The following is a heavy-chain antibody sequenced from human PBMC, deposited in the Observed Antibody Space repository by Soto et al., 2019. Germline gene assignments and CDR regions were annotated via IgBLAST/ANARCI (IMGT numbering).Heavy chain of an antibody. D-gene: IGHD6-13*01. Sequence: TSETLSLTCAVYGGSFSGYYWSWIRQPPGKGLEWIGEINHSGSTNYNPSLKSRVTISVDTSKNQFSLKLSSVTAADTAVYYCARGIRYSSSWYRWYYFDYWGQGTLVTVSS. J-gene: IGHJ4*02. V-gene: IGHV4-34*01. CDR2: INHSGST. CDR1: GGSFSGYY. CDR3: ARGIRYSSSWYRWYYFDY.